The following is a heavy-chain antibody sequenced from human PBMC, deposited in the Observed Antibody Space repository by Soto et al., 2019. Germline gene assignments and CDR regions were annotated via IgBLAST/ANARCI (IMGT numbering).Heavy chain of an antibody. CDR1: GYTFTSYD. CDR3: AIWFAELTETRWFDP. CDR2: MNPNSGNT. Sequence: QVQLVQSGAEVKKPGASVKVSCKASGYTFTSYDSNWVRQATGQGLEWMGWMNPNSGNTGYAQKFQGRVTMTRNTSISTAYMELSSLRSEDTAVYYCAIWFAELTETRWFDPWGQGTLVTVSS. V-gene: IGHV1-8*01. D-gene: IGHD3-10*01. J-gene: IGHJ5*02.